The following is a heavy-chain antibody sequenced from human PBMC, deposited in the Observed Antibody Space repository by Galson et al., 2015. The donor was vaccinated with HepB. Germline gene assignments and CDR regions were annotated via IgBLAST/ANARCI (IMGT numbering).Heavy chain of an antibody. CDR2: ISSSSSYI. CDR3: ASCIAAAGSFDP. CDR1: GFTFSSYS. V-gene: IGHV3-21*01. J-gene: IGHJ5*02. D-gene: IGHD6-13*01. Sequence: SLRLSCAASGFTFSSYSMNWVRQAPGKGLEWVSSISSSSSYIYYADSVKGRFTISRDNAKNSLYLQMNSLRAEDTAVYYCASCIAAAGSFDPWGQGTLVTVSS.